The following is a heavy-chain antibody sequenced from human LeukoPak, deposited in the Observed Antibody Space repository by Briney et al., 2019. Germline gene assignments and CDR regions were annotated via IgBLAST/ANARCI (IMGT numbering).Heavy chain of an antibody. CDR2: IYYSGST. D-gene: IGHD3-10*01. V-gene: IGHV4-31*03. CDR3: ASTHYYGSGSYGVIVDY. CDR1: GGSISSGCYY. Sequence: SQTLSLTCTVSGGSISSGCYYWSWIRQHPGEGLEWIGYIYYSGSTYYNPSLKSRVTISADTSKNQFSLKLSSVTAADTAVYYCASTHYYGSGSYGVIVDYWGQGTLVTVSS. J-gene: IGHJ4*02.